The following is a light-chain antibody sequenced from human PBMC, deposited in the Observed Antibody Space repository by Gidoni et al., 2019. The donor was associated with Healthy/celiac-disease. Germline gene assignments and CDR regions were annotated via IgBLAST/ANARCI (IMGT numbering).Light chain of an antibody. V-gene: IGKV3-20*01. CDR1: QSVSSSY. Sequence: EIVLTQSPGTLSLSPGERATLSCRASQSVSSSYLAWYQQKPGQAPRLLIDGASSRATGIPDRFSGSGSGKDFTLTISRLEPEDFAVYYCQQYGSSPLTFGGGTKVEI. CDR3: QQYGSSPLT. CDR2: GAS. J-gene: IGKJ4*01.